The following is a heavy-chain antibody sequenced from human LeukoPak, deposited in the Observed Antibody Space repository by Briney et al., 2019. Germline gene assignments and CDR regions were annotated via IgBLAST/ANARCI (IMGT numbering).Heavy chain of an antibody. Sequence: GGSLRLSCAASRFTLSSYEMNWVRQAPGKGLEWVSYISDSGSPIYYADSVRGRFTISRDNAKNSMYLQMNSLRAEDTAVYYCARDRGLDGMDVWGRGTTVSVSS. CDR1: RFTLSSYE. CDR2: ISDSGSPI. D-gene: IGHD3-22*01. J-gene: IGHJ6*02. CDR3: ARDRGLDGMDV. V-gene: IGHV3-48*03.